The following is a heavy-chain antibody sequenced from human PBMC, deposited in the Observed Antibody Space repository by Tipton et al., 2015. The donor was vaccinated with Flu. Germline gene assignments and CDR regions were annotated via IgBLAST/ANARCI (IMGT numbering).Heavy chain of an antibody. V-gene: IGHV3-23*01. J-gene: IGHJ6*02. CDR1: GFTLNTYA. CDR3: ARAPGMDV. Sequence: SLRLSCVASGFTLNTYAMSWVRLAPGKGLEWVASVSGTGNDAFYTDFVKGRFTISRDSSKNTLYLLMNTLQAEDMAVYYCARAPGMDVWDQGP. CDR2: VSGTGNDA.